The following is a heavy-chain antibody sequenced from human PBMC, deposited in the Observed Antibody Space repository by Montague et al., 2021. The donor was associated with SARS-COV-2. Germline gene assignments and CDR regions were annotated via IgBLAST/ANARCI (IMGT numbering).Heavy chain of an antibody. CDR2: IYASGST. V-gene: IGHV4-4*07. D-gene: IGHD3-16*01. J-gene: IGHJ4*02. CDR1: GVSITSYY. Sequence: SETLSLTCSIYGVSITSYYWSWVRQPAGKGPEWIGQIYASGSTNYSPSLKSRVRLSIDNPKNQFSLKLESLTAADTAVYYCVRDGGNWYYFDYWGQGALVTVS. CDR3: VRDGGNWYYFDY.